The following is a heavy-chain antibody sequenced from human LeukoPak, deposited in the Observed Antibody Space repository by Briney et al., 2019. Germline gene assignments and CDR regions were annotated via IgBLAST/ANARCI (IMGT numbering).Heavy chain of an antibody. CDR2: IIPIFGTA. CDR1: GGTFSSYA. D-gene: IGHD5-24*01. J-gene: IGHJ5*02. CDR3: ARDNSVRDEAWWFNP. V-gene: IGHV1-69*06. Sequence: SVKVSCKASGGTFSSYATSWVRQAPGQGLEWMGGIIPIFGTANHAQKFQGRVTITADKSTSTAYMELSSLRSEDTAVYYCARDNSVRDEAWWFNPWGQGTLVTVSS.